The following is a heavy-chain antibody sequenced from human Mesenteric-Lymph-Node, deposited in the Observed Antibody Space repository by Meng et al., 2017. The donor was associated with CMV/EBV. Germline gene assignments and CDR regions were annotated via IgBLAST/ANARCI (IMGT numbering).Heavy chain of an antibody. CDR2: INWNGGST. J-gene: IGHJ4*02. V-gene: IGHV3-20*04. D-gene: IGHD2-2*01. Sequence: GGSLRLSCNVSGFTFDDYGMSWVRQAPGKGLEWVSGINWNGGSTGYADSVKGRFTISRDNAKNTLYLQMNSLRAEDTALYYCAKATGTSCYASGDYWGQGTLVTVSS. CDR1: GFTFDDYG. CDR3: AKATGTSCYASGDY.